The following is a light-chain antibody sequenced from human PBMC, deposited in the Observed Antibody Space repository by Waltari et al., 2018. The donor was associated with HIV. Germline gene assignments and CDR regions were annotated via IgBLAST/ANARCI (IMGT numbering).Light chain of an antibody. CDR1: NIGGKS. CDR2: YNS. J-gene: IGLJ3*02. Sequence: SYVLTQPPSVSVAPGAAATISCGAWNIGGKSGHWYKQQPGQAPVMVTRYNSYRPSGIPDRISGSNSGHTATLAITSVEAEDEATYYCQVWDSSNEHVVFGGGTELTVL. V-gene: IGLV3-21*04. CDR3: QVWDSSNEHVV.